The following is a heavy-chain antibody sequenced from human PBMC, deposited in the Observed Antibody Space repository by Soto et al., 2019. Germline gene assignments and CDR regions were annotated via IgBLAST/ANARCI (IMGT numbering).Heavy chain of an antibody. CDR3: ARGGGVGVAGSAAFDM. V-gene: IGHV1-2*02. CDR1: GYPVTAYY. Sequence: QLHLVQSGAVVKKPGASVTVSCSASGYPVTAYYMHWVRQAPGRGLEWMGGINPATGAAKYTQTFQGRVTMTRDPSTSKVFMELSGPTSEDPAVFYCARGGGVGVAGSAAFDMWGQGTLVTVSS. D-gene: IGHD3-3*01. J-gene: IGHJ3*02. CDR2: INPATGAA.